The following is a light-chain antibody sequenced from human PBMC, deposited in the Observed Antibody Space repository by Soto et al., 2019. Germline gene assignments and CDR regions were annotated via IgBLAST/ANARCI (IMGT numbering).Light chain of an antibody. CDR3: QQYSDSPPT. CDR2: GAS. J-gene: IGKJ1*01. Sequence: EIVMTQSPATLSVSPGERAALSCRASQSVSSSYLAWYQQKPGQAPRLLIYGASTRATGIPARFSGSGSGTDFNFTIGRLEPEDFAMYYCQQYSDSPPTFGQGTKVDIK. CDR1: QSVSSSY. V-gene: IGKV3-20*01.